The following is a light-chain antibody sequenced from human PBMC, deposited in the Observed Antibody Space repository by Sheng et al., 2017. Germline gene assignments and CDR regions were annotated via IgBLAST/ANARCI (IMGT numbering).Light chain of an antibody. J-gene: IGKJ1*01. Sequence: EIVLTQSPGTLSLSPGERATLSCRASQSVSSSYLAWYQQKNGQAPRLLIYGASSRATGIPDRFSGSGSGTDFTLTISRLEPEDFAVYYCQQYGSSPRTFGQGTKV. CDR2: GAS. V-gene: IGKV3-20*01. CDR3: QQYGSSPRT. CDR1: QSVSSSY.